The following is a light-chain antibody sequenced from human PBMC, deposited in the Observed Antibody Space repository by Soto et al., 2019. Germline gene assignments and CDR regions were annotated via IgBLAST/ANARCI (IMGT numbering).Light chain of an antibody. CDR2: AAT. Sequence: DIQMTQSPSSRSASVGDRVTISCRASQIISNYLNWYQQRPGKAPKLLIYAATGLQSGVSSRFSGSGSWTDFTLTISSLQPEDSASYYCQQSFRTPPTFDQGTRLEIK. CDR3: QQSFRTPPT. CDR1: QIISNY. V-gene: IGKV1-39*01. J-gene: IGKJ5*01.